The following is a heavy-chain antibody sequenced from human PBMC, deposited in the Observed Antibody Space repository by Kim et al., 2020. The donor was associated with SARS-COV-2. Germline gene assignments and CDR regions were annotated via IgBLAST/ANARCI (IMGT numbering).Heavy chain of an antibody. CDR2: IYYSGST. V-gene: IGHV4-39*01. CDR3: ARHGGQLLYASHYNYYYYGMDV. Sequence: ETLSLTCTVSGGSISSSSYYWGWIRQPPGKGLEWIGSIYYSGSTYYNPSLKSRVTISVDTSKNQFSLKLSSVTAADTAVYYCARHGGQLLYASHYNYYYYGMDVWGQGTTVTVSS. J-gene: IGHJ6*02. CDR1: GGSISSSSYY. D-gene: IGHD2-2*02.